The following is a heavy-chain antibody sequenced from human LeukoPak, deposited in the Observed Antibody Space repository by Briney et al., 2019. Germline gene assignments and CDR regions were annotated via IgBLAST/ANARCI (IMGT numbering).Heavy chain of an antibody. V-gene: IGHV4-39*07. D-gene: IGHD6-13*01. CDR1: GGSFSSYY. J-gene: IGHJ4*02. CDR2: IYYSGST. CDR3: ARDHIAAAGTMTFDY. Sequence: SETLSLTCAVYGGSFSSYYWGWIRQPPGKGLEWIGSIYYSGSTYYNPSLKSRVTISVDTSKNQFSLKLSSVTAADTAVYYCARDHIAAAGTMTFDYWGQGTLVTVSS.